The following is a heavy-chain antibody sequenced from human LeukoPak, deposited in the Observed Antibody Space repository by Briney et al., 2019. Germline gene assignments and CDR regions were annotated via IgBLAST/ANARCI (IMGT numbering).Heavy chain of an antibody. CDR2: ISSSSSYI. J-gene: IGHJ4*02. CDR1: GFIFRSYS. V-gene: IGHV3-21*01. D-gene: IGHD3-9*01. CDR3: ASEKGLRYFDWLSARYFDY. Sequence: PGGSLRLSCAASGFIFRSYSMNWVRQAPGKGLEWVSSISSSSSYIYYADSVKGRFTISRDNAKNSLYLQMNSLRAEDTAVYYCASEKGLRYFDWLSARYFDYWGQGTLVTVSS.